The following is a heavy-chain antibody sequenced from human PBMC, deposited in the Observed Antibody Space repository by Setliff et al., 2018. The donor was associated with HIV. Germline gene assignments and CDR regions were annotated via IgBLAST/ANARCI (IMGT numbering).Heavy chain of an antibody. J-gene: IGHJ5*02. V-gene: IGHV4-38-2*01. CDR2: IHHSGSA. CDR1: GYSISDGYY. Sequence: SETLSLTCAVSGYSISDGYYWGWIRQPPGKGPEWIGSIHHSGSAHFNPSLKSRVAMSVDTSENQFSLTLSSVTAADTAVYYCASSGYTFAFNWFDPWGQGTLVTVSS. CDR3: ASSGYTFAFNWFDP. D-gene: IGHD5-18*01.